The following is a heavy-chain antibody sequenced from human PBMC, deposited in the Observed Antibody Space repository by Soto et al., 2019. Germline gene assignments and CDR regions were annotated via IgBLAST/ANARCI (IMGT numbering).Heavy chain of an antibody. V-gene: IGHV1-2*02. J-gene: IGHJ6*02. CDR1: GYTFTGYY. CDR3: AIGDIVVKPAARYYYYYYGMYV. CDR2: INPNSGGT. Sequence: ASVNVSCKASGYTFTGYYMHWVRQAPGQGLEWMGWINPNSGGTNYAQKLQGRVTMNRDTSISTAYMELSRLRSDDTDVYFCAIGDIVVKPAARYYYYYYGMYVWGQGTTVTVSS. D-gene: IGHD2-2*01.